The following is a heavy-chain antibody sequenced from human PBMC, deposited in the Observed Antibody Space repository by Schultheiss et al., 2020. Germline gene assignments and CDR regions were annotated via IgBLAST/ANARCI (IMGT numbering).Heavy chain of an antibody. CDR1: GFTFSSYA. D-gene: IGHD6-19*01. CDR3: TTDHRIAVGNLIDY. V-gene: IGHV3-64*04. J-gene: IGHJ4*02. Sequence: GGSLRLSCAASGFTFSSYAMHWVRQAPGKGLEYVSAISSNGGSTYYADSVKGRFTISRDDSKNTLYLQMNSLKTEDTAVYYCTTDHRIAVGNLIDYWGQGTLVTVSS. CDR2: ISSNGGST.